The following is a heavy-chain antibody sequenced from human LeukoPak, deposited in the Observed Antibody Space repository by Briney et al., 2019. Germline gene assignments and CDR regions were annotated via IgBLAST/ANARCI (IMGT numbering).Heavy chain of an antibody. V-gene: IGHV4-59*01. J-gene: IGHJ4*02. CDR3: ARVGTYYRSLDS. CDR1: GGSINDAS. D-gene: IGHD3-10*01. CDR2: IHQRRGP. Sequence: PSETLSLICTVSGGSINDASWNWIRKPPAQGLEWIGYIHQRRGPNYNPSLKSRVVISLYTSKNQFSLKLSSVTAAEMAVNYCARVGTYYRSLDSWGQGTLVTVSS.